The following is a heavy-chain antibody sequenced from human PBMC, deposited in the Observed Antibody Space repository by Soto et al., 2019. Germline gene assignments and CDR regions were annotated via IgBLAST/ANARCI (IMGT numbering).Heavy chain of an antibody. CDR1: GDSVSNDNYY. CDR2: IYYSGTT. Sequence: QVQLQESGPGLVKPSETLSLTCAVSGDSVSNDNYYWSCIRQPPGTGLEWTGYIYYSGTTNYNSYLKSRLSLSVDMSKNQFSLKLASVTAADTDVYVCARSPRGRTAFTFDYWGQGALVTVSS. J-gene: IGHJ4*02. V-gene: IGHV4-61*01. CDR3: ARSPRGRTAFTFDY. D-gene: IGHD3-16*01.